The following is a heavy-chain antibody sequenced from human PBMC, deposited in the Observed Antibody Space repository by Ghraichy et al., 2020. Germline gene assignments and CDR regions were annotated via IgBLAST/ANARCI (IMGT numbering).Heavy chain of an antibody. J-gene: IGHJ4*02. CDR1: GLPPRPPP. CDR3: ARDSYGSDH. V-gene: IGHV3-33*04. Sequence: LSLTCPASGLPPRPPPLPPVCHAPGKGLPRAPSRRYHGSTTSYADSVKGRFTISRDNSKNTLYLQMNSLRAEDAAVYYCARDSYGSDHWGQGTVVTVSS. CDR2: RRYHGSTT. D-gene: IGHD4-17*01.